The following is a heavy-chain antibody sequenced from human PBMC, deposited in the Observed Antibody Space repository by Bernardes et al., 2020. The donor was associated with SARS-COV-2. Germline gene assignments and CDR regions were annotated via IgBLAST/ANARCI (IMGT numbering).Heavy chain of an antibody. J-gene: IGHJ5*02. V-gene: IGHV5-51*01. D-gene: IGHD4-17*01. Sequence: GASLEISCKGSGYSFTRYWIGWVRQIPGKGLEWLGIIYPGDSDTRYSPSFQGQVTISADKSISTAYLQWSSLKASDTAMYYCARLSYGDYVVNWFDPWGQGTLVTVSS. CDR2: IYPGDSDT. CDR1: GYSFTRYW. CDR3: ARLSYGDYVVNWFDP.